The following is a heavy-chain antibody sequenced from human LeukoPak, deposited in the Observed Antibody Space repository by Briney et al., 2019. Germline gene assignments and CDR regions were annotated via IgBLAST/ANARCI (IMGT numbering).Heavy chain of an antibody. V-gene: IGHV3-15*07. CDR3: MLGSGSYDSSDFDY. D-gene: IGHD3-22*01. J-gene: IGHJ4*02. CDR1: AFIFSGHW. Sequence: GGSLGLSCEGSAFIFSGHWMNWVGQTPGKGLEWVGRIKSKTNGGTTEYAAPVKGRFTILRDDSKHTLYLQMNSLKTEDTAVYHCMLGSGSYDSSDFDYWGQGTLVTVSS. CDR2: IKSKTNGGTT.